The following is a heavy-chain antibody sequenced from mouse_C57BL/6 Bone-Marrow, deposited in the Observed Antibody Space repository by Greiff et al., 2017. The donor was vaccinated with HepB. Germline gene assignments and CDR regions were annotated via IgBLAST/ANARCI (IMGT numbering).Heavy chain of an antibody. Sequence: VQRVESGAELVRPGTSVKMSCKASGYTFTNYWIGWAKQRPGHCLEWIGDIYPGGGYTNYNEKFKGKATLTADKSSSTAYMQFSSLTSEDSAIYYCASGAWFAYWGQGTLVTVSA. J-gene: IGHJ3*01. CDR2: IYPGGGYT. CDR1: GYTFTNYW. V-gene: IGHV1-63*01. CDR3: ASGAWFAY.